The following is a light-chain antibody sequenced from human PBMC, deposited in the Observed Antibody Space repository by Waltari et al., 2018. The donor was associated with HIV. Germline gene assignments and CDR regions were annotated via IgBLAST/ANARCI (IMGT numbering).Light chain of an antibody. Sequence: QSALTQPASVSGSPGQSITISCSGTSSDLGRYTLFSWYQQDPGKAPKLMIYDVNKRPSGVSNRFSGSKSGNTASLTISGLQAEDEADYYCCSYAGSNSWVFGGGTKLTVL. V-gene: IGLV2-23*02. CDR3: CSYAGSNSWV. CDR2: DVN. J-gene: IGLJ3*02. CDR1: SSDLGRYTL.